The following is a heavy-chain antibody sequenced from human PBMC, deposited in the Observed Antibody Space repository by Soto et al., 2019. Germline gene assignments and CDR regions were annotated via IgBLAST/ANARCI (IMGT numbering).Heavy chain of an antibody. Sequence: QVQLVESGGGLVKPGGSLRLSCAASGFTFSDYYMSWIRQAPGKGLEWVSYISSSGSTIYYADSVKCRFTISRDNAKNSMDLQMDRLRAEDTAVYYCAIDMEYSGYDLRLLRHAFDIWGQGTMVTVSS. CDR2: ISSSGSTI. CDR3: AIDMEYSGYDLRLLRHAFDI. V-gene: IGHV3-11*01. J-gene: IGHJ3*02. CDR1: GFTFSDYY. D-gene: IGHD5-12*01.